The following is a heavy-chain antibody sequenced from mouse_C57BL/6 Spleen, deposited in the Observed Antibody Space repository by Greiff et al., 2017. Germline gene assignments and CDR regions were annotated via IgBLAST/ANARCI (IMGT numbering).Heavy chain of an antibody. CDR1: GYTFTSYW. J-gene: IGHJ1*03. Sequence: VQLQQPGAELVRPGTSVKLSCKASGYTFTSYWMHWVKQRPGQGLEWIGVIDPSDSYTNYNQKFKGKATLTVDTSSSTAYMQLSSLTSEDSAVYYCARKGGNYVYFDVWGTGTTVTVSS. CDR3: ARKGGNYVYFDV. D-gene: IGHD2-1*01. V-gene: IGHV1-59*01. CDR2: IDPSDSYT.